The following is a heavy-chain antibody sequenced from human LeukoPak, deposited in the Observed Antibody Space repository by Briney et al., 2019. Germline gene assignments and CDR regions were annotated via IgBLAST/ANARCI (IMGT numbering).Heavy chain of an antibody. CDR2: IYYSGST. Sequence: SQTLCLTCTVSGGSISSGGYYWSWIRQHPGKGLEWIGYIYYSGSTYYNPSLKSRVTISVDTSKNQFSLKLSSVTAADTAVYYCARDRRIGEHDYWGQGTLVTVSS. CDR3: ARDRRIGEHDY. CDR1: GGSISSGGYY. D-gene: IGHD1/OR15-1a*01. J-gene: IGHJ4*02. V-gene: IGHV4-31*03.